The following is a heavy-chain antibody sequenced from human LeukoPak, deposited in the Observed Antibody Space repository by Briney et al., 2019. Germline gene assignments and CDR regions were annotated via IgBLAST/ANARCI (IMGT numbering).Heavy chain of an antibody. CDR1: GGSFSGYY. V-gene: IGHV4-34*01. J-gene: IGHJ5*02. CDR3: ARGLGYGDYDNWFDP. D-gene: IGHD4-17*01. Sequence: SETLSLTCAVYGGSFSGYYWSWIRQPPGKGLEWIGEINHSGSTNYNPSLKSRVTISVDTSKNQFSLKLSSVTAADTAVYYCARGLGYGDYDNWFDPWGQETLVTVSS. CDR2: INHSGST.